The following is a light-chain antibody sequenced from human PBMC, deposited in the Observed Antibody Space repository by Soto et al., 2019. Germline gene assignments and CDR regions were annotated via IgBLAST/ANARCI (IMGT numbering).Light chain of an antibody. Sequence: DIQMTQSPSTLSASVGDRVTITCRASQSISSWLAWYQQKPGKAPKLLIYRASNLESGVPSRFSGSGSGTEFTLTISSLQPDDFATYYCQPYNSYPLTFGGGTKVEIK. CDR3: QPYNSYPLT. V-gene: IGKV1-5*03. CDR1: QSISSW. CDR2: RAS. J-gene: IGKJ4*01.